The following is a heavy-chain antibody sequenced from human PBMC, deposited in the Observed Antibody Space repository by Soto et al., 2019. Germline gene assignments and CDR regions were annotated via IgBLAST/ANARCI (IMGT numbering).Heavy chain of an antibody. V-gene: IGHV1-18*01. J-gene: IGHJ1*01. Sequence: ASVKVSCKASGYTFTSYGISWVRQAPGQGLEWMGWISAYNGNTNYAQKLQGRVTMTTDTSTSTAYMELRSLRSDDTAVYYCASIPNYYDSSGLNIDGYFQHWGQGTLVTVSS. D-gene: IGHD3-22*01. CDR3: ASIPNYYDSSGLNIDGYFQH. CDR1: GYTFTSYG. CDR2: ISAYNGNT.